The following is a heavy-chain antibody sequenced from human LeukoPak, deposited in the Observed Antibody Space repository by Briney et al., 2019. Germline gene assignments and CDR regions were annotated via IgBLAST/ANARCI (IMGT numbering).Heavy chain of an antibody. J-gene: IGHJ4*02. D-gene: IGHD3-3*01. CDR1: GGSFSGYY. CDR2: INHSGST. Sequence: PSETLSLTCAVYGGSFSGYYWSWIRQPPGKGLEWIGEINHSGSTNYNPSLTSRVTISADTSKNQFSLKLSSVTAADTAVYYCAREGRTYYDFWSGYYTGLDYWGQGTLVTVSS. V-gene: IGHV4-34*01. CDR3: AREGRTYYDFWSGYYTGLDY.